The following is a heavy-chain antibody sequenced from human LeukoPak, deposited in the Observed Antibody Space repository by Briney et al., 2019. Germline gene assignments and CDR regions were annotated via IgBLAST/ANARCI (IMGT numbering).Heavy chain of an antibody. CDR1: GFTFSSYA. Sequence: PGRSLRLSCAASGFTFSSYAMHWVRQAPGKGLEWVAVISYDGSNKYYAYSVKGRFTISRATSKNTLYQQMNSLRAEDTAVYYGAREVGGVGYNWNYYFDYWGQGTLVTVSS. D-gene: IGHD5-24*01. V-gene: IGHV3-30*04. J-gene: IGHJ4*02. CDR3: AREVGGVGYNWNYYFDY. CDR2: ISYDGSNK.